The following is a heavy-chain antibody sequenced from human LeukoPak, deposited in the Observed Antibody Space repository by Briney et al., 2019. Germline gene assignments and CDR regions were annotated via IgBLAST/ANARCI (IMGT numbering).Heavy chain of an antibody. J-gene: IGHJ6*03. Sequence: PSETLSLTCAVYGGSFSGYYWSWIRQPPGKGLEWIGEINHSGSTNYNPSLKSRVTISVDTSKNQFSLKLSSVTAADTAVYYCARQIAAAGSLYYYYYMDVWGKGTTVTVSS. CDR1: GGSFSGYY. CDR3: ARQIAAAGSLYYYYYMDV. V-gene: IGHV4-34*01. D-gene: IGHD6-13*01. CDR2: INHSGST.